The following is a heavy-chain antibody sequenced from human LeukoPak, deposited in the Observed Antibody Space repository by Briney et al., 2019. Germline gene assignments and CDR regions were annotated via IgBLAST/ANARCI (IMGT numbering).Heavy chain of an antibody. Sequence: SETLSLTCAVYGGSFSGYYWSWIRQPPGKGLEWIGEINHSGSTNYNPSLKSRVTISVDTSKNQFSLKLSSVTAADTAVYYCATYSNYDFDYWGQGTLVTVS. CDR3: ATYSNYDFDY. CDR1: GGSFSGYY. CDR2: INHSGST. V-gene: IGHV4-34*01. D-gene: IGHD4-11*01. J-gene: IGHJ4*02.